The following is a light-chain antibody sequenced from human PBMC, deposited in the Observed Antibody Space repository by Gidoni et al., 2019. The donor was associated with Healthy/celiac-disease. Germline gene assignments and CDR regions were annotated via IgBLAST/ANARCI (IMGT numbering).Light chain of an antibody. CDR1: QSISSR. V-gene: IGKV1-5*01. Sequence: DIQMTQSPSTLSASVGDRVHITCRASQSISSRLAWYQHKPGKAPKLLIYDATSLESGVPSRFSGSGSGTEFTLTISSLQPDDFSTYYCQQYNSYPYTFXQXTKLEIK. CDR3: QQYNSYPYT. CDR2: DAT. J-gene: IGKJ2*01.